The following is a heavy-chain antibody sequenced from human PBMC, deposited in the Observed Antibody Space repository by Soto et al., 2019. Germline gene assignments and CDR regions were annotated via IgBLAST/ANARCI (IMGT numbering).Heavy chain of an antibody. CDR2: ISPNGDST. D-gene: IGHD2-8*01. V-gene: IGHV3-23*01. J-gene: IGHJ3*01. Sequence: EVQLLESGGGLVQPGGSLRLACAASGFTFNNYAMNWVRQAPGRGLEWVSIISPNGDSTYYADSVKGRFTISRDNSQNTVILQTNSLSAEDTAIYFCAKVRLTDYLRYAPHLWGQGTLVTVSS. CDR1: GFTFNNYA. CDR3: AKVRLTDYLRYAPHL.